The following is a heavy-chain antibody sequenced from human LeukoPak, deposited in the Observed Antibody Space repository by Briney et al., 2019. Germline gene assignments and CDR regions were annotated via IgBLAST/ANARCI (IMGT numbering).Heavy chain of an antibody. CDR2: IYTSGST. D-gene: IGHD1-14*01. CDR1: GGSISSYY. CDR3: ARDYKAFDAFDI. J-gene: IGHJ3*02. Sequence: SETLSLTCTVSGGSISSYYWSWIRQPAGKGLEWIGRIYTSGSTNYNPSLKSRVIMSVDTSKNQFSLKLSSVTAADTAVYYCARDYKAFDAFDIWGQGTMVTVSS. V-gene: IGHV4-4*07.